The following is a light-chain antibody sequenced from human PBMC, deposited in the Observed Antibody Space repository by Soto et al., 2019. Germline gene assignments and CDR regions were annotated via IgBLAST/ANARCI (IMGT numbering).Light chain of an antibody. CDR1: SSDVGGYNY. Sequence: QSVLTQPASVSGSPGQSITISFTGTSSDVGGYNYVSWYQHHPGKAPKLMIYDVSNRPSGVSNRFSGSKSGNTASLTISGLQAEDEADYYCSSYTSSSTLGVFGTGTKVTVL. J-gene: IGLJ1*01. CDR2: DVS. CDR3: SSYTSSSTLGV. V-gene: IGLV2-14*03.